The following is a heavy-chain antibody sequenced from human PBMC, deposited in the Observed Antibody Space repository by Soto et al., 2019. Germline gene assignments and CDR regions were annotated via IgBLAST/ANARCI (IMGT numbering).Heavy chain of an antibody. CDR2: ISGSGGST. Sequence: GGSLRLSCAGCGFTFSSYSMSWVRQAPGKGLEWVSAISGSGGSTYYADSVKGRFNISRDNSKNTLYLQMNSLRAEDTGLYYCTKETGSLSMDAWGQGNTVTVSS. D-gene: IGHD6-25*01. CDR3: TKETGSLSMDA. CDR1: GFTFSSYS. J-gene: IGHJ6*02. V-gene: IGHV3-23*01.